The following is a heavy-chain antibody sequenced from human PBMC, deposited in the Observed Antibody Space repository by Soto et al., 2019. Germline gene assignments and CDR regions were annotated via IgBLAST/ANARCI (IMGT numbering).Heavy chain of an antibody. V-gene: IGHV3-30*18. CDR2: ISYDGSNK. Sequence: GGSLRLSCAASGFTFSSYGIHWVRQAPGKGLEWVAGISYDGSNKYYADSVKGRFTISRDNSQNTLYLQMNSLRAEDTAVYYCAKDTYYYDSSGFYIFDYWGQGTLVTVSS. CDR1: GFTFSSYG. J-gene: IGHJ4*02. CDR3: AKDTYYYDSSGFYIFDY. D-gene: IGHD3-22*01.